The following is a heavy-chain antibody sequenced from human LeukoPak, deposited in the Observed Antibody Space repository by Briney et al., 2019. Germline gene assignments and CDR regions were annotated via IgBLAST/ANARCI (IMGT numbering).Heavy chain of an antibody. D-gene: IGHD3-22*01. CDR1: GFTFSTKL. CDR3: ARDYSSGRDY. Sequence: RAGGSLRLSCAASGFTFSTKLMSWVRQAPGKGLEWVATINQDGSDKYYVDSVKGRFTISRDNAKNSVDLQMNSLRAEDTAVYYCARDYSSGRDYWGQGTLVTVSS. V-gene: IGHV3-7*04. CDR2: INQDGSDK. J-gene: IGHJ4*02.